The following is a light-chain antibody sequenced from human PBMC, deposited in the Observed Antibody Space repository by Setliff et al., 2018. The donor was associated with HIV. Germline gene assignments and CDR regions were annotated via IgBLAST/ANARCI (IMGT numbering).Light chain of an antibody. J-gene: IGLJ1*01. CDR2: GVR. Sequence: QSVLTQPASVSGSAGQSITISCTGTSSDVGGYNYVSWYQQHPGKAPKLIIYGVRNRPPGVSNRFSGSKSGNTASLTISGLRTEDEGDYYCSSYAITNTLPFGTGTKVTVL. CDR1: SSDVGGYNY. CDR3: SSYAITNTLP. V-gene: IGLV2-14*01.